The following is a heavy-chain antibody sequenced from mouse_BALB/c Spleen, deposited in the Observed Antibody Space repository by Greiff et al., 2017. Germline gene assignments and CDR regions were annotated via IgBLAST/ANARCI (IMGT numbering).Heavy chain of an antibody. J-gene: IGHJ3*01. Sequence: VQLVESGGGLVQPGESLKLSCESTEYEFPSHDMSWVRKTPEKRLELVAAINSDGGNTYYPDNMERRFIISRDNTKKTLYLQMSSLRSEDTALYYCARHPTMVTTGAGVAYWGQGTLVTVSA. CDR1: EYEFPSHD. V-gene: IGHV5-2*01. CDR3: ARHPTMVTTGAGVAY. CDR2: INSDGGNT. D-gene: IGHD2-9*01.